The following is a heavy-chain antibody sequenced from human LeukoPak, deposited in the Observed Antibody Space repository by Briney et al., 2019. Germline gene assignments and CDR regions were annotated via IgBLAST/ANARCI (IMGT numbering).Heavy chain of an antibody. V-gene: IGHV1-8*01. Sequence: ASVKVSCKASGYTFTGYDINWVRQATGQGLEWMGWMNPNSGNTGYAQKFQGRVTMTRNTSISTAYMELSSLRSEDTAVYYCARMLTSGSYFLRDFYYYYGMTSGAKGPRSPSP. CDR3: ARMLTSGSYFLRDFYYYYGMTS. CDR2: MNPNSGNT. J-gene: IGHJ6*02. CDR1: GYTFTGYD. D-gene: IGHD3-10*01.